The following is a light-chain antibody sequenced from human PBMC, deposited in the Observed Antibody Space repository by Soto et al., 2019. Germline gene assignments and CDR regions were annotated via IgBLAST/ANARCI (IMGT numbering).Light chain of an antibody. V-gene: IGKV3-20*01. Sequence: EIVLTQSPGTLSLSPGERATLSCMASQSVSSSFLTWYQQKPGQAPRLLIYGASSRATGIPDRFSGSGSGTDFTLTISRLEPEEFAVYYCQQYGSSRLTFGGGTKVEIK. CDR2: GAS. J-gene: IGKJ4*01. CDR1: QSVSSSF. CDR3: QQYGSSRLT.